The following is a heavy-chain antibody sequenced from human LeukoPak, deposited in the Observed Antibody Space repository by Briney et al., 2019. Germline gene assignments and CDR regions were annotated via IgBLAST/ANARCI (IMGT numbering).Heavy chain of an antibody. D-gene: IGHD5-18*01. J-gene: IGHJ6*03. CDR1: GFTFSSYA. CDR3: ARDRDTSNYYYMDV. Sequence: GGSLRLSCAASGFTFSSYAMHWVRQAPGKGLEWVAVISYDGSNKYYADSVKGRFTISRDNSKNTLYLQMNSLRAEDTAVYYCARDRDTSNYYYMDVWGKGTTVTASS. CDR2: ISYDGSNK. V-gene: IGHV3-30*01.